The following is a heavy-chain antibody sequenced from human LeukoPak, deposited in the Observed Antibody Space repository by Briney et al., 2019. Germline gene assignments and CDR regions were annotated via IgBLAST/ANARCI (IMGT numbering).Heavy chain of an antibody. CDR2: MNPNSGNT. CDR1: GYTFTSYD. V-gene: IGHV1-8*03. J-gene: IGHJ5*02. Sequence: GASVKVSCKASGYTFTSYDINWVRQATGQGLEWMGWMNPNSGNTGYAQKFQGRVTITRNTSISTAYMELSRLRSDDTAVYYCARDRVDTAMVTPNWFDPWGQGTLVTVSS. CDR3: ARDRVDTAMVTPNWFDP. D-gene: IGHD5-18*01.